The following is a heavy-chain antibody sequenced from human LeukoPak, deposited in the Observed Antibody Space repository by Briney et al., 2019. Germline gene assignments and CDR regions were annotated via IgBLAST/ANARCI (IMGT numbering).Heavy chain of an antibody. CDR3: AKDRSGLTAYMDV. CDR2: INSDGSTT. V-gene: IGHV3-74*01. Sequence: GGSLRLSCAASGLTFSSYWMHWVRQAPGKGLVWVSRINSDGSTTTYADSVKGRFTISRDNAKNTLYLQMNSLRAEDTAVYYCAKDRSGLTAYMDVWGKGTTVTISS. CDR1: GLTFSSYW. D-gene: IGHD7-27*01. J-gene: IGHJ6*03.